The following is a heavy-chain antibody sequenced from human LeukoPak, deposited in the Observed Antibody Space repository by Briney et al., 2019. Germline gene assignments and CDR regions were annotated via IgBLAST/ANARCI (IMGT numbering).Heavy chain of an antibody. Sequence: GGSLRLSCAASGFTFSSYAVHWVRQAPGKGLGWVAGLSSDGTNKYYADSVPGRFTISRDTSKNTLYLLMNSLRGEDTAVYYCARDQIRYSNSPEALDLWGQGTLVSVSS. CDR1: GFTFSSYA. J-gene: IGHJ3*01. V-gene: IGHV3-30-3*01. CDR2: LSSDGTNK. CDR3: ARDQIRYSNSPEALDL. D-gene: IGHD5-18*01.